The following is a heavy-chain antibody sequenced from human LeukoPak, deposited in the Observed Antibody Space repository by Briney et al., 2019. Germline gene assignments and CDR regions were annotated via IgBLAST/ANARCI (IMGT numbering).Heavy chain of an antibody. Sequence: PGGSLRLSCAASGFTFSSYWMSWVRQAPGKGLEWVANIKQDGSEKYYVDSVKGRFTISRDNAKNSLYLQMNSLRAEDTAVYYCAKLAGWYFGAVDYWGQGTLVTVSS. CDR1: GFTFSSYW. CDR3: AKLAGWYFGAVDY. V-gene: IGHV3-7*01. D-gene: IGHD6-19*01. J-gene: IGHJ4*02. CDR2: IKQDGSEK.